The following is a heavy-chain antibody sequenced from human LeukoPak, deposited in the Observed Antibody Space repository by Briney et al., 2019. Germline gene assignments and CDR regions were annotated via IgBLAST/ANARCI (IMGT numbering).Heavy chain of an antibody. CDR1: GGSISSYY. J-gene: IGHJ5*02. CDR3: ARSIFRYFDP. D-gene: IGHD3-3*01. V-gene: IGHV4-59*01. CDR2: IYYSGST. Sequence: SETLSLTCTVSGGSISSYYWSWIRQPPGKGLEWIGYIYYSGSTNYNPSLKGRVTISVGTSKNQFSLKLSSVTAADTAVYYCARSIFRYFDPWGQGTLVTVSS.